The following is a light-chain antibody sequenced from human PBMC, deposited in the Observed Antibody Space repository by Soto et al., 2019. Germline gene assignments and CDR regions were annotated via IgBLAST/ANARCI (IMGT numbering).Light chain of an antibody. CDR1: QSVGRY. CDR3: QQRSDWPST. Sequence: EIVLTQSPATLSLSPGEGATLSCRASQSVGRYLAWYQQKPGQAPRLLLYDASKRATGIAARYSGRGSGTDFTLTISSLEPEDFAGYYCQQRSDWPSTFGGGTKVQIK. CDR2: DAS. V-gene: IGKV3-11*01. J-gene: IGKJ4*01.